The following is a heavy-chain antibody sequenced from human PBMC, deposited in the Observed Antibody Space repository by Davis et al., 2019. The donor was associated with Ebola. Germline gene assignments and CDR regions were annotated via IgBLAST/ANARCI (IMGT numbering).Heavy chain of an antibody. CDR1: GFTFSCSA. CDR2: IRSKANSYAT. D-gene: IGHD5-12*01. V-gene: IGHV3-73*01. J-gene: IGHJ4*02. Sequence: GESLKISCAASGFTFSCSAMHWVRQASGKGLEWVGRIRSKANSYATAYAASVKGRFTISRDDSKNTAYLQMNSLKTEDTAVYYCTSRVATKEYWGQGTLVTVSS. CDR3: TSRVATKEY.